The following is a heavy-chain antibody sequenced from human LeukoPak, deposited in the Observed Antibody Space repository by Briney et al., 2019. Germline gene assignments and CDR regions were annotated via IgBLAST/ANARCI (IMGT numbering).Heavy chain of an antibody. D-gene: IGHD6-13*01. CDR1: GFTVSTNY. CDR3: ASPGIAAFPITHLDF. V-gene: IGHV3-66*01. CDR2: IYSGGDT. Sequence: GGSLRLSCAASGFTVSTNYMIWVRQAPGKGLEWVSVIYSGGDTYYADSVKGRFTISRDNSKNTVYFQLNSLRVEDTALYYCASPGIAAFPITHLDFWGHGALVTVSS. J-gene: IGHJ4*01.